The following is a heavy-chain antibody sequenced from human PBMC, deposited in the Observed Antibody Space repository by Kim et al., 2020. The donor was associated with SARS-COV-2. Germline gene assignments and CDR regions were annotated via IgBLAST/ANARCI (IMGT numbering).Heavy chain of an antibody. CDR3: AGRITMVRGVIYFDY. J-gene: IGHJ4*02. V-gene: IGHV4-39*01. Sequence: PALKSRVTISVEPSKNQFSLRLSSVTAADTAVYYCAGRITMVRGVIYFDYWGQGTLVTVSS. D-gene: IGHD3-10*01.